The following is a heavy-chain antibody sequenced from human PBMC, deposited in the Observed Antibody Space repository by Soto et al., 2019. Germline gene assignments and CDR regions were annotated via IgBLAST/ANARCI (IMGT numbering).Heavy chain of an antibody. CDR1: GGSISSGGYY. CDR3: ARDGYYDFWSGYRYENWVDP. D-gene: IGHD3-3*01. V-gene: IGHV4-31*03. CDR2: IYYSGST. Sequence: PSETLSLTCTVSGGSISSGGYYWSWIRQHPGKGLEWIGYIYYSGSTYYNPSLKSRVTISVDTSKNQFSLKLSSVTAADTAVYYCARDGYYDFWSGYRYENWVDPWGQGTLVTVSS. J-gene: IGHJ5*02.